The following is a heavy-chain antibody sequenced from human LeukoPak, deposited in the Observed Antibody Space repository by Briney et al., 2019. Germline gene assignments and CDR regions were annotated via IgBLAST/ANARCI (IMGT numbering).Heavy chain of an antibody. CDR1: GGSISSYY. CDR3: ASLTWSGSLLTEYFQH. J-gene: IGHJ1*01. D-gene: IGHD1-26*01. Sequence: SETLSLTCTVSGGSISSYYWSWIRQPPGKGLEWIGYIYYSGSTNYNPSLKSRVTISVDTSKNQFFLKLSSVTAADTAVYYCASLTWSGSLLTEYFQHWGQGTLVTVSS. V-gene: IGHV4-59*01. CDR2: IYYSGST.